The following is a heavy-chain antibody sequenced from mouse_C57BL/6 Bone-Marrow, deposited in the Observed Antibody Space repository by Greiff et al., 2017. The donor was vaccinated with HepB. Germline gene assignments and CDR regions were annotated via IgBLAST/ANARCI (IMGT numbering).Heavy chain of an antibody. D-gene: IGHD2-5*01. J-gene: IGHJ3*01. Sequence: VKLQESGPGLVQPSQSLSITCTVSGFSLTSYGVHWVRQSPGKGLEWLGVIWSGGSTDYNAAFIFRLSISKDNSKSQVFFKMNSLQADDTAIYYCARNSYYSNPAWFAYWGQGTLVTVSA. CDR2: IWSGGST. CDR1: GFSLTSYG. CDR3: ARNSYYSNPAWFAY. V-gene: IGHV2-2*01.